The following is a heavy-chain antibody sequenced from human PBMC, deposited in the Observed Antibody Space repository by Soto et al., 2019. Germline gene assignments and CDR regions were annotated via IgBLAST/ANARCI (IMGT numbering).Heavy chain of an antibody. Sequence: SETLSLTCTVSGGSISSGDYYWSWIRQPPGKGLEWIGYIYYSGSTYYNPSLKSRVTISVDTSKNQFSLKLSSVTAADTAVYYCARQDILTRVHYWGQGTLVTVSS. V-gene: IGHV4-30-4*01. CDR3: ARQDILTRVHY. CDR1: GGSISSGDYY. CDR2: IYYSGST. J-gene: IGHJ4*02. D-gene: IGHD3-9*01.